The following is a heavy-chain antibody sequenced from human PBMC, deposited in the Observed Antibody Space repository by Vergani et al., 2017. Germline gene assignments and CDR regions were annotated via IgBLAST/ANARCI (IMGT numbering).Heavy chain of an antibody. CDR2: INHSGST. D-gene: IGHD3-22*01. V-gene: IGHV4-34*01. CDR3: ARVGSYDSSGYPPVWFDP. Sequence: QVQLQQWGAGLLKPSETLSLTCAVYGGSFSGYYWSWIRQPPGKGLEWIGEINHSGSTNYNPSLKSRVTISVDTSKNQFSLKLSSVTAADTAVYYCARVGSYDSSGYPPVWFDPWGQGPRSPSPQ. J-gene: IGHJ5*02. CDR1: GGSFSGYY.